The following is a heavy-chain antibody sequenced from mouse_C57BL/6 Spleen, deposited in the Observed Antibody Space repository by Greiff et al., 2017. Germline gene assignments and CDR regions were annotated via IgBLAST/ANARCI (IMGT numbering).Heavy chain of an antibody. CDR3: VRHGDYGSAMDY. Sequence: EVKLVESGGGLVQPKGSLKLSCAASGFSFNTYAMNWVRQAPGKGLEWVARIRSKSNNYATYYADSVKDRFTISRDDSESMLYLQMNNLKTEDTAMYYCVRHGDYGSAMDYWGQGTSVTVSS. V-gene: IGHV10-1*01. J-gene: IGHJ4*01. D-gene: IGHD1-1*01. CDR2: IRSKSNNYAT. CDR1: GFSFNTYA.